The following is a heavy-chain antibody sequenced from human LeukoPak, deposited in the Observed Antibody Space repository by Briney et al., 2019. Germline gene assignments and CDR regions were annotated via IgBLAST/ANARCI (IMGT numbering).Heavy chain of an antibody. D-gene: IGHD3-10*01. V-gene: IGHV3-7*01. CDR1: GFTSGNHW. CDR3: GRAYGAGSCDY. CDR2: INQDGSEK. Sequence: GGSLRLSCAASGFTSGNHWMSWVRQAPGKGLEWVANINQDGSEKYYVDSVKGRFTISRDSAKNSLYLQMNSLRAEDTAVYYCGRAYGAGSCDYWGQGTLVTVSS. J-gene: IGHJ4*02.